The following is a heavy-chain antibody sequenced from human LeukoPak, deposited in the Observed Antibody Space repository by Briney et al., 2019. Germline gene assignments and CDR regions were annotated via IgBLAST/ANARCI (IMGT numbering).Heavy chain of an antibody. Sequence: GGSLRLSCAASGFTFSSYAMHWVRQAPGKGLEWVAVISYDGSNKYYADSVEGRFTISRDNSKNTLYLQMNSLRAEDTAVYYCARSGGSSSWYGFDYWGQGTLVTVSS. D-gene: IGHD6-13*01. J-gene: IGHJ4*02. V-gene: IGHV3-30-3*01. CDR3: ARSGGSSSWYGFDY. CDR1: GFTFSSYA. CDR2: ISYDGSNK.